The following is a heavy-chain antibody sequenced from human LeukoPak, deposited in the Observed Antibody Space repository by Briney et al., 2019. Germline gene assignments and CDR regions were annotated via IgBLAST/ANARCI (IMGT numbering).Heavy chain of an antibody. CDR3: ARECSGDSCYSGNY. Sequence: SETLSLTCTVSGYSISGGFYWGWIRPPPGKGLEWIGSVYHRGSTYYNPSLKSRVTISVDTSKNQFSLKLRSVTAADTAVYYCARECSGDSCYSGNYWGQGTLVTVSS. CDR1: GYSISGGFY. V-gene: IGHV4-38-2*02. J-gene: IGHJ4*02. D-gene: IGHD2-15*01. CDR2: VYHRGST.